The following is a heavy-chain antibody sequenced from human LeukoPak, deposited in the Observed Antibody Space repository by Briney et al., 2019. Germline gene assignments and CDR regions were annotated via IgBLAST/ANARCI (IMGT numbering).Heavy chain of an antibody. CDR2: SHISGST. CDR1: GASINSYY. V-gene: IGHV4-4*07. CDR3: ARDQELGF. J-gene: IGHJ4*02. Sequence: SETLSLTCTVSGASINSYYWNWIRQPAGKGLEWIGRSHISGSTDYNPSLKSRVTVSVDTSQNQFSLKLTSVTAADTAVYYCARDQELGFWGQGTLVTVSS. D-gene: IGHD3-10*01.